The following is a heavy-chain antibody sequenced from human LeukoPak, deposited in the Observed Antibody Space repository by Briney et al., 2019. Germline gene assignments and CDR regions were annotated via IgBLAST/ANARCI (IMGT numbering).Heavy chain of an antibody. J-gene: IGHJ4*02. Sequence: PGGSLRLSCAASGFTFSSYAMSWVRQAPGKGLEWVSVISNSGGSTFYADSVKGRFTISRDNSKNTLYLQMNSLRAEDTAVYYCAKRASGSGTSLYYFDYWGQGTLVTVSP. CDR3: AKRASGSGTSLYYFDY. D-gene: IGHD3-10*01. V-gene: IGHV3-23*01. CDR1: GFTFSSYA. CDR2: ISNSGGST.